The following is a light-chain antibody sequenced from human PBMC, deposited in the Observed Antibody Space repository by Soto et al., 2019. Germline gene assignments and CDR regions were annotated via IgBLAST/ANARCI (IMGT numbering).Light chain of an antibody. CDR2: DAS. V-gene: IGKV1-33*01. CDR1: QDISNY. Sequence: DIQMTNSPSSLSASVGDRVSITCQASQDISNYLNWYQQKPGKAPKLLIYDASNLETGVPSRFSGSGSGTDFTFTISSLQPEDIATYYCQQYDRLPRTFGQGTKVDIK. CDR3: QQYDRLPRT. J-gene: IGKJ1*01.